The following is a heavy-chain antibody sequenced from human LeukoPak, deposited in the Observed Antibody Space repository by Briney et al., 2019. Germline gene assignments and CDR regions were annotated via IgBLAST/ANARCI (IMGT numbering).Heavy chain of an antibody. CDR1: GGSISSYY. CDR3: ARGKVPADDPHFDY. D-gene: IGHD2-2*01. CDR2: IYYSGST. V-gene: IGHV4-59*01. Sequence: ASETLSLTCTVSGGSISSYYWSWIRQPPGKGLEWIGYIYYSGSTNYNPSLKSRVTISVDTSKNQFSLKLSSVTAADTAVYYCARGKVPADDPHFDYWGQGTLVTVSS. J-gene: IGHJ4*02.